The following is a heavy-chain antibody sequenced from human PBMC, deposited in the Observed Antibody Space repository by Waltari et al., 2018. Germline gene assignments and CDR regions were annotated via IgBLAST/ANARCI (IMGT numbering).Heavy chain of an antibody. CDR2: IYSSGAV. CDR3: ANRGVGNYFKYFRL. J-gene: IGHJ1*01. V-gene: IGHV4-61*02. CDR1: GAPIRDDVSLWPY. Sequence: QVQLQASGPGLVKPTHTLSLTCTVSGAPIRDDVSLWPYWTWIRQSAGKGLEWIGHIYSSGAVDYNPSRRSRVTISLDTPKSHFTLKLTSVTAADTAVYYCANRGVGNYFKYFRLWSPGTLVTVSS. D-gene: IGHD1-7*01.